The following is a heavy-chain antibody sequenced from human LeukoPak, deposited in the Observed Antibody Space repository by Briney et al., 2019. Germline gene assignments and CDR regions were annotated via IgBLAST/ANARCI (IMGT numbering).Heavy chain of an antibody. CDR3: ARDIEAAGLFLDY. Sequence: GGSLRLSCAASGFTFSSYWMTWVRQTPGKGLEWVANIKYDGSEKDYMDSVKGRFTISRDNAKNSLYLQMNSLRAEDTAVYYCARDIEAAGLFLDYWGQGTLVTVSS. CDR1: GFTFSSYW. CDR2: IKYDGSEK. J-gene: IGHJ4*02. V-gene: IGHV3-7*01. D-gene: IGHD6-13*01.